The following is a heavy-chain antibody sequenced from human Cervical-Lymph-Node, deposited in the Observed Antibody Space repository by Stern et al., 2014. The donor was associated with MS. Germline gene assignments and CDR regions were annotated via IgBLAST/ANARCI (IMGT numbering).Heavy chain of an antibody. Sequence: QLQLQESGPGLVKHSQTLSLTCTVSGGSISSGGYYWSWIRQHPGKGLEWIGYIYYSGSTYYNPSLKSRVTISVDTSKNQFSLKLSSVTAADTAVYYCAAELGGSYYFDYWGQGTLVTVSS. CDR3: AAELGGSYYFDY. J-gene: IGHJ4*02. D-gene: IGHD1-26*01. CDR2: IYYSGST. CDR1: GGSISSGGYY. V-gene: IGHV4-31*03.